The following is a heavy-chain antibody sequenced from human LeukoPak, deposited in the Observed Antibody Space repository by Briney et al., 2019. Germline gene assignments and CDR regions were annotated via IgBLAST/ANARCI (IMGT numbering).Heavy chain of an antibody. D-gene: IGHD6-6*01. CDR1: GFTFDDYA. V-gene: IGHV3-43*02. CDR2: ISGDGGST. Sequence: QSGGSLRLSCAASGFTFDDYAMHWVRQAPGKGLEWVSLISGDGGSTYYADSVKGRFTISRDNSKNSLYLQMNSLRTEDTALYYCAKDTPYSSSGDDAFDIWGQGTMVTVSS. J-gene: IGHJ3*02. CDR3: AKDTPYSSSGDDAFDI.